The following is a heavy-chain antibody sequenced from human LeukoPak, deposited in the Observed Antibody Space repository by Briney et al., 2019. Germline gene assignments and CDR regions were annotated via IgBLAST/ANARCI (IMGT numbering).Heavy chain of an antibody. V-gene: IGHV4-34*01. CDR1: GGSFSGYY. Sequence: SETLSLTWAVYGGSFSGYYWSWIRQPPGKGLEWIGEINHSGSTNYNPSLKSRVTISVDTSKNQFSLKLSSVTAADTAVYYCARAWATGVRGSLNWFDPWGQGTLVTVSS. D-gene: IGHD3-10*01. CDR2: INHSGST. CDR3: ARAWATGVRGSLNWFDP. J-gene: IGHJ5*02.